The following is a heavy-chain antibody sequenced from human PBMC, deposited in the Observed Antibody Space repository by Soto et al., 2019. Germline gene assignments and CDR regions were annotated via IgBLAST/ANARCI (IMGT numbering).Heavy chain of an antibody. CDR1: GFIFSDFA. CDR3: ATDRAFPRDTFDY. CDR2: ISGSGGAT. J-gene: IGHJ4*02. Sequence: PVGSLRLSGAASGFIFSDFAMSWVRQAPGKGLEWVSAISGSGGATWYADSVRGRLTISRDNSKNTLYLQVSSLRGEDTAVYYCATDRAFPRDTFDYWGRGTLVTAPQ. V-gene: IGHV3-23*01.